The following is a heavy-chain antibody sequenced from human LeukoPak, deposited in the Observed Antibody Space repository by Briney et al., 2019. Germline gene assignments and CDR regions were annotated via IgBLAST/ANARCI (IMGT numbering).Heavy chain of an antibody. CDR2: INHSGST. J-gene: IGHJ4*02. Sequence: SETLSLTCAVYGGSFSGYYWSWIRQPPGKGREWIGEINHSGSTNYNPSLKSRVTISVDTSKSQFSLKLSSVTAADTAVYYCARAPILYCSSTSCYFTPAFDYWGQGTLVTVSS. CDR1: GGSFSGYY. V-gene: IGHV4-34*01. D-gene: IGHD2-2*01. CDR3: ARAPILYCSSTSCYFTPAFDY.